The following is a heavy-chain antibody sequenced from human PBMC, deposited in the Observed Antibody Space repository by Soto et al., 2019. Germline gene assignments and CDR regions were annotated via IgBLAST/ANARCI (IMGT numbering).Heavy chain of an antibody. CDR2: IYWDADK. J-gene: IGHJ4*02. D-gene: IGHD2-15*01. Sequence: QITLKESGPTLVKPTQTLTLTCTFSGFSLSTSGVGVGWIRQPPGKALECLALIYWDADKRYSPSLKSRLTITKDTSKNQVVLTMTNMDPVDTATYYCAHRPSYCSGYSCYSGFDYWGQGTLVTVSS. CDR3: AHRPSYCSGYSCYSGFDY. V-gene: IGHV2-5*02. CDR1: GFSLSTSGVG.